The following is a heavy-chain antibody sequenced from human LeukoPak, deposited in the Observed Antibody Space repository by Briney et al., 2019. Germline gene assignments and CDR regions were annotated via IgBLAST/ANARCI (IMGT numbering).Heavy chain of an antibody. J-gene: IGHJ5*02. V-gene: IGHV4-61*02. CDR1: GDSISSGGYS. CDR2: ISGSGST. D-gene: IGHD4-23*01. CDR3: ARDRRDYGGYNWFDP. Sequence: PSQTLSLTCTVSGDSISSGGYSWNWIRQPAGKGLEWIGRISGSGSTSYNPSLKSRVTISADTSKSQFSLKMTSVTAADTAVYYCARDRRDYGGYNWFDPWGQGTLVTVSS.